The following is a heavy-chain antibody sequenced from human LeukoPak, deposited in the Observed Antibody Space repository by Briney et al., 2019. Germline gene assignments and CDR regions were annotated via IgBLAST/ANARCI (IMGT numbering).Heavy chain of an antibody. V-gene: IGHV1-2*02. J-gene: IGHJ4*02. CDR2: INPNSGGT. Sequence: ASVKVSCKASGYTFTGYYMYWVRQAPGQGLERMGWINPNSGGTNYAQKFQGRVTMTRDTSISTAYMELIRLTSDDTAVYYCARDGLGQVSYSGSYYCDYWGQGTLVTVSS. D-gene: IGHD1-26*01. CDR3: ARDGLGQVSYSGSYYCDY. CDR1: GYTFTGYY.